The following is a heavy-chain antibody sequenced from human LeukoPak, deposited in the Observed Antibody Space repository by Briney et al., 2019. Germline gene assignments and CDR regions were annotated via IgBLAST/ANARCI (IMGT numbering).Heavy chain of an antibody. V-gene: IGHV4-61*02. CDR3: ARDVVGYYGSGSRYYFDY. J-gene: IGHJ4*02. CDR2: IYTRGST. CDR1: GGSISRGSYY. Sequence: SQTLSLTCTVSGGSISRGSYYWSWIRHPAGKGLEWIARIYTRGSTNYTPSLKSRVTISVDTSKNQFSLKLSSVTAADTAVYYCARDVVGYYGSGSRYYFDYWGQGTLVSVSS. D-gene: IGHD3-10*01.